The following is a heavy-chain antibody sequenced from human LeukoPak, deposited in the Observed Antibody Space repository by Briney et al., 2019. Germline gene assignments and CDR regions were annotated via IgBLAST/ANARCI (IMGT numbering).Heavy chain of an antibody. V-gene: IGHV1-2*02. J-gene: IGHJ4*02. CDR3: ARDILPPHSDASNSYSRDY. CDR2: INPKNGGT. Sequence: ASVKVSCKASGYIFTDFYIHWVRQAPGQGLEWMGWINPKNGGTKFAQKFQGRVTMTRDTSITTAYMEVSRLRSDDTAVYYCARDILPPHSDASNSYSRDYWGQGSLVTVSS. CDR1: GYIFTDFY. D-gene: IGHD3-16*01.